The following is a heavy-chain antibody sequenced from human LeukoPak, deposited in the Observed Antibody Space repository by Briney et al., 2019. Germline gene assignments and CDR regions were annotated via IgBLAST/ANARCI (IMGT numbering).Heavy chain of an antibody. D-gene: IGHD6-13*01. Sequence: GRSLRLSCAVSGFTFSSYGMHWVRQAPGKGLEWVAVIWYDGSNKYYADSVKGRFTISRDNSKNTLYLQMNSLRAEDTAVYYCAKDAAAAGTYYMDVWGKGTTVTVSS. CDR3: AKDAAAAGTYYMDV. J-gene: IGHJ6*03. V-gene: IGHV3-33*06. CDR1: GFTFSSYG. CDR2: IWYDGSNK.